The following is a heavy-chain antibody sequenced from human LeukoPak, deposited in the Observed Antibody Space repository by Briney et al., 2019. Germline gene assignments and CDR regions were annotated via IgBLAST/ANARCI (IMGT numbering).Heavy chain of an antibody. D-gene: IGHD6-13*01. Sequence: PETLSLTCTVSGGSISSYYWSWIRQPPGKGLEWIGYIYYSGSTNYNPSLKSRVTISVDTSKNQFSLKLSSVTAADTAVYYCARHLGYSSSWCFDYWGQGTLVTVSS. CDR3: ARHLGYSSSWCFDY. CDR1: GGSISSYY. V-gene: IGHV4-59*08. CDR2: IYYSGST. J-gene: IGHJ4*02.